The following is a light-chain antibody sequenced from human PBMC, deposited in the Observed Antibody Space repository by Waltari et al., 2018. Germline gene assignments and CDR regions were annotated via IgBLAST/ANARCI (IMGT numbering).Light chain of an antibody. Sequence: QSALTQPRSVSGSPGQSVTISCTGTGSDVGDFNSVSWYQQHPGTAPKLVIFDVTKRPSGVPDRFSGSKSGTSASLTVSGLQADDEADYYCCSYAGVWVFGGGTKLTVL. V-gene: IGLV2-11*01. CDR2: DVT. CDR1: GSDVGDFNS. J-gene: IGLJ3*02. CDR3: CSYAGVWV.